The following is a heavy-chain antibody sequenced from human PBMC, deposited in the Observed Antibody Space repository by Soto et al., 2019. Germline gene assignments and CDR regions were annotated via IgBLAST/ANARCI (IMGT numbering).Heavy chain of an antibody. J-gene: IGHJ4*02. Sequence: QVQLVESGGGVVQPGRSLRLSCAASGFTFSSYGMHWVRQAPGKGLEWVAVIWYDGSNKYYADSVKGRFTISRDNSKXXLXXQMNRLRAGDTAVYYCARDGYCSGGSCYSVPVFDYWGQGTLVTVSS. CDR3: ARDGYCSGGSCYSVPVFDY. V-gene: IGHV3-33*01. D-gene: IGHD2-15*01. CDR1: GFTFSSYG. CDR2: IWYDGSNK.